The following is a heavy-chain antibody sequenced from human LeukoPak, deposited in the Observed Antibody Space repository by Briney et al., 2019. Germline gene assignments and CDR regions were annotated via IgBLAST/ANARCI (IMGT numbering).Heavy chain of an antibody. CDR2: ISYDGSSK. D-gene: IGHD1-26*01. V-gene: IGHV3-30-3*01. CDR1: GFTFSSYA. Sequence: PGGSLRLSCAASGFTFSSYAMHWVRQAPGKGLEWVAVISYDGSSKYYADSVKGRFTISRDNSKNTLYLQMNSLRAEDTAVYYCARDRWELLWVFDYWGQGTLVTVSS. CDR3: ARDRWELLWVFDY. J-gene: IGHJ4*02.